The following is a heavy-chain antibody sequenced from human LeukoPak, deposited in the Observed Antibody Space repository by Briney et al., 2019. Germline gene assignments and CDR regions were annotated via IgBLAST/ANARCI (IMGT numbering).Heavy chain of an antibody. J-gene: IGHJ3*02. CDR2: ISGYNGNR. V-gene: IGHV1-18*01. CDR3: ARAASGAARYRAFDI. D-gene: IGHD3-10*01. Sequence: GASVKVSCKASGYTFTSYGISWVRQAPGQGLEWMGWISGYNGNRNYAQNLQGRVTTTTDTSTSIAYMEVRSLRSDDTAVYYCARAASGAARYRAFDIWGQGTMVTVSS. CDR1: GYTFTSYG.